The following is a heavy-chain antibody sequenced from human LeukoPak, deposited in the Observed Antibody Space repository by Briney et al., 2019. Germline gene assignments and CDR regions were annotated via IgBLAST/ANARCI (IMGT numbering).Heavy chain of an antibody. J-gene: IGHJ4*02. V-gene: IGHV4-39*02. CDR1: GGSISSSSYY. CDR3: ARGGSSNWTPFDY. D-gene: IGHD6-13*01. CDR2: IYYSGST. Sequence: SETLSLTCTVSGGSISSSSYYWGWIRQPPGKGLEWIGSIYYSGSTYYNPSLKSRVTISVGKSRKHFSLKLNSVTAADTAVYYCARGGSSNWTPFDYWGQGAPVTVPS.